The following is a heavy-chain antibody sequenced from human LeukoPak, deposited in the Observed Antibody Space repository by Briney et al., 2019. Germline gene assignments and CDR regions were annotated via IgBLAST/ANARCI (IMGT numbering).Heavy chain of an antibody. CDR3: AKDLLGGDSGSYYEVGELGMDV. CDR2: IPYDGSNK. V-gene: IGHV3-30*18. J-gene: IGHJ6*02. CDR1: GLTFSSYG. Sequence: GGSLRLSCAVSGLTFSSYGMHWVRQAPGKGLEWVAVIPYDGSNKYYADSVKGRFTISRDKSKNTLYLQMNSLRADDTTVYYCAKDLLGGDSGSYYEVGELGMDVWGQGTTVTVSS. D-gene: IGHD1-26*01.